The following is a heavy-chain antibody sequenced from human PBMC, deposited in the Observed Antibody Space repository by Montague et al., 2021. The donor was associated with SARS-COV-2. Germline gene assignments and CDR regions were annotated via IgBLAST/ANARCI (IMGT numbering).Heavy chain of an antibody. CDR2: SYFRFKWYN. Sequence: CAISGDSVAGNPPARKSVRHSPSLDCEWYGRSYFRFKWYNDYAVSVKIRMTISPDTSKNQFSLQLSSVTPEDRAVYYCARDSRYSLSWSFDYWGQGTLVTVSS. V-gene: IGHV6-1*01. D-gene: IGHD6-13*01. CDR1: GDSVAGNPPA. J-gene: IGHJ4*02. CDR3: ARDSRYSLSWSFDY.